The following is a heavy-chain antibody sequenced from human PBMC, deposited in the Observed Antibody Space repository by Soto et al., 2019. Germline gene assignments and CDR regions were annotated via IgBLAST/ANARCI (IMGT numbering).Heavy chain of an antibody. J-gene: IGHJ1*01. V-gene: IGHV4-34*01. CDR2: INHSGST. Sequence: SETLSLTCAVYGGSFSGYYWSWIRQPPGKGLEWIGEINHSGSTNYNPSLKSRVTISVDTSKNQFSLKLSSVTAADTAVYYCARAGHSSSWGAEYFQHWGQGTLVTVSS. CDR3: ARAGHSSSWGAEYFQH. CDR1: GGSFSGYY. D-gene: IGHD6-13*01.